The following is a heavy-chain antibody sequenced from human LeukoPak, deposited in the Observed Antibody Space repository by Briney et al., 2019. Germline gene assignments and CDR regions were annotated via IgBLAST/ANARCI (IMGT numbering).Heavy chain of an antibody. V-gene: IGHV3-15*01. CDR1: GSTFNNAW. Sequence: GGSLRPSCAASGSTFNNAWMSWVRQAPGKGLEWVGRIKSKTDGGTTDYAAPVKGRFTISRDDSKNTLYLQMNSLKTEDTAVYYCARSGSTSKTNRHNYFDYWGQGTLVTVSS. CDR3: ARSGSTSKTNRHNYFDY. J-gene: IGHJ4*02. CDR2: IKSKTDGGTT. D-gene: IGHD2-2*01.